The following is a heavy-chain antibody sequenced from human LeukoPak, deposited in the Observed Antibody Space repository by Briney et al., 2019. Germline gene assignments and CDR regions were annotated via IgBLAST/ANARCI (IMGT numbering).Heavy chain of an antibody. D-gene: IGHD3-22*01. CDR2: ISGSGGST. J-gene: IGHJ4*02. CDR1: GFTFSDYY. CDR3: AKDRHDSSGYYHY. Sequence: GGSLRLSCAASGFTFSDYYMSWIRQAPGKGLEWVSAISGSGGSTYYADSVKGRFTISRDNSKNTLYLQMNSLRAEDTAVYYCAKDRHDSSGYYHYWGQGTLVTVSS. V-gene: IGHV3-23*01.